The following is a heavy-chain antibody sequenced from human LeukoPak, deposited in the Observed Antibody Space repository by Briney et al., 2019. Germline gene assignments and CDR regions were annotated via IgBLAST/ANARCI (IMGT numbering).Heavy chain of an antibody. V-gene: IGHV3-7*01. CDR1: GFTFSNNW. CDR2: IKQDGSEK. D-gene: IGHD3-10*01. CDR3: ARGLWFGGD. J-gene: IGHJ4*02. Sequence: GGSLRLSCAASGFTFSNNWMSWVRQAPGKGLEWVANIKQDGSEKDYVDSVKGRFTISRDNAKDSLYLQMNSLRADDTAVYYCARGLWFGGDWGQGTLVTVSS.